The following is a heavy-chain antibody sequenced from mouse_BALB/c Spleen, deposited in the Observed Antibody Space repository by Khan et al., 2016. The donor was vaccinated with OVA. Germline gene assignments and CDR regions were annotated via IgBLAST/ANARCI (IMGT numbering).Heavy chain of an antibody. CDR1: GYTFTDYV. V-gene: IGHV1-81*01. Sequence: QVQLQQSGPELVKPGASVKMSCKVSGYTFTDYVISWVKQRTGQGLEWIGETYPGSGSTYYNEKFKSKATLTADKSSNTVNMQVSSLTSEDSAVFFCATNLDGDWFAYWGQATLVTVSA. J-gene: IGHJ3*01. CDR2: TYPGSGST. CDR3: ATNLDGDWFAY.